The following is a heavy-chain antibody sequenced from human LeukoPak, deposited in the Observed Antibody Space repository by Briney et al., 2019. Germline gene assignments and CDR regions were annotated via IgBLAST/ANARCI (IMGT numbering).Heavy chain of an antibody. V-gene: IGHV3-7*01. CDR2: IEQDGNKK. Sequence: GGSLRLSCATSGFTLSNYWMNWVRQAPGEGLEWVANIEQDGNKKNYVDSVKGRFTISRDNVKNEIYLQMNSLRADDTAVYYCARGRGIALWGQGTLVTVSS. CDR1: GFTLSNYW. CDR3: ARGRGIAL. J-gene: IGHJ4*02. D-gene: IGHD6-13*01.